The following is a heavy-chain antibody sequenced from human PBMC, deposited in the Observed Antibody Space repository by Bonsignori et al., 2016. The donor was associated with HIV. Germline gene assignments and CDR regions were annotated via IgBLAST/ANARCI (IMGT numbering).Heavy chain of an antibody. CDR2: IYYSGST. CDR3: ARAPTVRYYYMDV. D-gene: IGHD4-11*01. V-gene: IGHV4-59*01. J-gene: IGHJ6*03. Sequence: RQAPGKGLEWIGYIYYSGSTNYNPSLKSRVTISVDTSKNQFSLKLSSVTAADTAVYYCARAPTVRYYYMDVWGKGTTVTVSS.